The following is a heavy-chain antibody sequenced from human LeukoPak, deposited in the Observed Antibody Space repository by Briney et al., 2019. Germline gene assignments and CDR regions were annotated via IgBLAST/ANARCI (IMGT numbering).Heavy chain of an antibody. D-gene: IGHD1-26*01. CDR3: ARVQGGSYYYYYMDV. CDR1: GGSISSSSYY. J-gene: IGHJ6*03. Sequence: SEALSLTCTVSGGSISSSSYYWGWIRQPPGKGLEWIGSIYYSGSTYYNPSLKSRVTISVDTSKNQFSLKLSSVTAADTAVYYCARVQGGSYYYYYMDVWGKGTTVTISS. V-gene: IGHV4-39*07. CDR2: IYYSGST.